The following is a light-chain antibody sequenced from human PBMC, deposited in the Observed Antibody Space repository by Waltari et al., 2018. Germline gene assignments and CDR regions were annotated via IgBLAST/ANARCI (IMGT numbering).Light chain of an antibody. V-gene: IGKV3-11*01. CDR3: QQRSTWPPSVT. CDR2: DAS. J-gene: IGKJ2*01. CDR1: QSFDSS. Sequence: EIVLTQSPATLSLSPGERATVSCRASQSFDSSLGWYQHKPGQSPRPLIYDASIRATGIPARFSGSGAGTDFTLTITSLEPEDFAVYYCQQRSTWPPSVTFGQGTKLEI.